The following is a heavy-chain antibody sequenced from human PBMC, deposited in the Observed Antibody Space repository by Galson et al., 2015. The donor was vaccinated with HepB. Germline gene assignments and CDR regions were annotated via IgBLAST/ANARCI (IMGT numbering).Heavy chain of an antibody. CDR1: GYTFSSSG. J-gene: IGHJ6*02. V-gene: IGHV3-33*01. CDR3: AREYDYGMDV. CDR2: IWYDGSNK. Sequence: SLRLSCAASGYTFSSSGMHWVRQAPGKGLEWVAVIWYDGSNKYYADSVKGRFTISRDNAKNSLYLQMNSLRAEDTAVYYCAREYDYGMDVWGQGTTVTVSS.